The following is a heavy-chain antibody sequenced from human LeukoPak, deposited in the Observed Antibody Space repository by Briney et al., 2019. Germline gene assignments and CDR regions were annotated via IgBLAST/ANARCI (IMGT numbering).Heavy chain of an antibody. Sequence: GASVKVSCKASGYTFSNYDMNWVRQAPGQGLEWMGWINTKTGNPTYAQGFTGRFVFSLDTSVSTTYLQISSLKAADTAVYYCARDQRYCGGDCYDAFDVWGQGTMVTVSS. CDR3: ARDQRYCGGDCYDAFDV. J-gene: IGHJ3*01. CDR1: GYTFSNYD. CDR2: INTKTGNP. V-gene: IGHV7-4-1*02. D-gene: IGHD2-21*02.